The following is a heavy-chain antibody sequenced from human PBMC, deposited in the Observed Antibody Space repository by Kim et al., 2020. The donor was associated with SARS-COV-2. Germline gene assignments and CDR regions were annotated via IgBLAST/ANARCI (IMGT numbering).Heavy chain of an antibody. J-gene: IGHJ4*02. CDR1: GGTFSSYA. CDR3: ARVVAAAGPLDY. Sequence: SVKVSCKASGGTFSSYAISWVRQAPGQGLEWMGRIIPILGIANYAQKFQGRVTITADKSTSTAYMELSSLRSEDTAVYYCARVVAAAGPLDYWGQGTLVTVSS. D-gene: IGHD6-13*01. V-gene: IGHV1-69*04. CDR2: IIPILGIA.